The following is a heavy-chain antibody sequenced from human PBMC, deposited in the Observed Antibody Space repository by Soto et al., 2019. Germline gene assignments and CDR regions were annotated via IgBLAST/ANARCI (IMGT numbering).Heavy chain of an antibody. CDR2: IIPILGIA. V-gene: IGHV1-69*02. CDR3: ARVVGCSGGSCYQFDP. CDR1: GGTFSSYT. J-gene: IGHJ5*02. D-gene: IGHD2-15*01. Sequence: QVQLVQSGAEVKKPGSSVKVSYKASGGTFSSYTISWVRQAPGQGLEWMGRIIPILGIANYAQKFQGRVTITADKSTSTAYMELSSLRSEDTAVYYCARVVGCSGGSCYQFDPWGQGTLVTVSS.